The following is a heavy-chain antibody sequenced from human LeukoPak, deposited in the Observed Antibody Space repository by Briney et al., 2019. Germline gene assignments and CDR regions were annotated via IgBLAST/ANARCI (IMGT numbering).Heavy chain of an antibody. D-gene: IGHD3-22*01. Sequence: GGSLRLSCAASGFTFNSYEMNWVRQAPGKGLEWVSYISSSGSTIYYADSVKGRFTISRDNAKNSLYLQMNSLRAEDTAVYYCAQGAYYYDSSGYYYWYFQHWGQGTLVTVSS. CDR2: ISSSGSTI. CDR3: AQGAYYYDSSGYYYWYFQH. V-gene: IGHV3-48*03. CDR1: GFTFNSYE. J-gene: IGHJ1*01.